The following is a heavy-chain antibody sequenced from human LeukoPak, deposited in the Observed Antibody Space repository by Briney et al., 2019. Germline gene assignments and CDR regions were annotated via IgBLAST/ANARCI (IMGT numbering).Heavy chain of an antibody. V-gene: IGHV3-30*04. J-gene: IGHJ3*02. CDR3: ATITQFHVDTAMVRGRAFDI. Sequence: PGGSLRLSCAASGFTFSSYAMHWVRQAPGKGLEWVAVISYDGSNKYYADSVKGRLTISRDNSKNTLYLQMNSLRAEDTAVYYCATITQFHVDTAMVRGRAFDIWGQGIMVTVSS. CDR1: GFTFSSYA. CDR2: ISYDGSNK. D-gene: IGHD5-18*01.